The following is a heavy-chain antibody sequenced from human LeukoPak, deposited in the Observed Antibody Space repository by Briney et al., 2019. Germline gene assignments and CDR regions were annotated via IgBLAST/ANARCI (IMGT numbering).Heavy chain of an antibody. D-gene: IGHD6-25*01. Sequence: TLSLTCTASGGSISSSDYFWSWIRQPAGKGLEWIGRINSRGSTNYNPSLKSRVTLSVDTSKNQFSLKLTSVTVADTAVYYCARYRLGWFDPWGQGTLVTVSS. J-gene: IGHJ5*02. CDR1: GGSISSSDYF. CDR2: INSRGST. CDR3: ARYRLGWFDP. V-gene: IGHV4-61*02.